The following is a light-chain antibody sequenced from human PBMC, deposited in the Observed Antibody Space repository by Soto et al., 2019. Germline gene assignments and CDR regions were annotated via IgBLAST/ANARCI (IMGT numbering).Light chain of an antibody. CDR3: PQGSNWPK. V-gene: IGKV3-11*01. CDR2: DTS. Sequence: ENVLTQSPATLSLSPGERASLSCRASLSVNIYLAWYQQKRGQPPRLVIYDTSKRAPGITARFSGSGSGTELTLHISSPEPEDSSLYFCPQGSNWPKVGQGNKVENK. CDR1: LSVNIY. J-gene: IGKJ1*01.